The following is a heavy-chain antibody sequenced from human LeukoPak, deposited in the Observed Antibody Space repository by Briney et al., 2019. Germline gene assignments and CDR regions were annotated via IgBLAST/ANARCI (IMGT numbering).Heavy chain of an antibody. V-gene: IGHV3-23*01. CDR2: ISGSGGST. D-gene: IGHD6-13*01. Sequence: GGSLRLSCAASGFTFSSYGMSWVRQAPGKGLEWVSAISGSGGSTYYADSVKGRFTISRDNSKNTLYLQMNSLRAEDTAVYYCAHEYSSSWYGGYFDYWGQGTLVTVSS. CDR1: GFTFSSYG. J-gene: IGHJ4*02. CDR3: AHEYSSSWYGGYFDY.